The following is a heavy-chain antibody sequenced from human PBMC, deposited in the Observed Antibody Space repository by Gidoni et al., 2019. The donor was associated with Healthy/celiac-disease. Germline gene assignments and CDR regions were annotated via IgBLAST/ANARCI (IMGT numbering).Heavy chain of an antibody. D-gene: IGHD3-10*01. V-gene: IGHV4-59*08. CDR1: GGSISSYY. J-gene: IGHJ6*02. Sequence: QVQLQESGPGLVKPSETLSLTCTVSGGSISSYYWSWIRQPPGKGLEWIGYIYYSGSTNYNPSLKSRVTISVDTSKNQFSLKLSSVTAADTAVYYCARTFRELSRKSPFYYYGMDVWGQGTTVTVSS. CDR3: ARTFRELSRKSPFYYYGMDV. CDR2: IYYSGST.